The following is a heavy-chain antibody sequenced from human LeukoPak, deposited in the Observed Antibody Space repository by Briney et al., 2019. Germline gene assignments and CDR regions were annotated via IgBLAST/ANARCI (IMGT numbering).Heavy chain of an antibody. Sequence: GESLKISYKGSGCSVTSYWIGWVRHMPGKGLEWMGINYPGDSDTRYRPSFQRQVTISADKSISTAYLQWSRLKASDTAMYYCARQSPGRAFDIWGQGTMVTVSS. V-gene: IGHV5-51*01. CDR2: NYPGDSDT. CDR1: GCSVTSYW. CDR3: ARQSPGRAFDI. J-gene: IGHJ3*02.